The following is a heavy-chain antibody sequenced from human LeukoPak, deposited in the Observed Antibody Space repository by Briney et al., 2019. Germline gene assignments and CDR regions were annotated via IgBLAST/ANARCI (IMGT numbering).Heavy chain of an antibody. CDR1: GFTFDDYA. D-gene: IGHD6-13*01. CDR2: ISWYSGSI. J-gene: IGHJ4*02. Sequence: PGGSLRLSCAASGFTFDDYAMHWVRQAPGKGLEWVSGISWYSGSIGYADSVKGRFTISRDNAKNSLYLQMNSLRAEDTALYYCAKDMGSSWVLLFDYWGQGTLVTVSS. V-gene: IGHV3-9*01. CDR3: AKDMGSSWVLLFDY.